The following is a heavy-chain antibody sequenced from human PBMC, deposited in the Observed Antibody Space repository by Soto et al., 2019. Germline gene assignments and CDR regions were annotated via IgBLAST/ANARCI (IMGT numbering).Heavy chain of an antibody. Sequence: GAXVKVSCKASGGTFSSYASRWVRQAPGQGLAWMGGIIPIFGTANYAQKFQGRVTITADENTSTAYMELGSLRSEDTAGYYCARDLTQKHYDILTGPDDGMDVWGQGTTVTVSS. CDR2: IIPIFGTA. V-gene: IGHV1-69*13. CDR1: GGTFSSYA. J-gene: IGHJ6*02. D-gene: IGHD3-9*01. CDR3: ARDLTQKHYDILTGPDDGMDV.